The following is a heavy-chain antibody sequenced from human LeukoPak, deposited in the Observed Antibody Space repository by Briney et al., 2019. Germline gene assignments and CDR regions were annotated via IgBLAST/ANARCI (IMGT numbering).Heavy chain of an antibody. D-gene: IGHD2/OR15-2a*01. CDR2: INYSGNT. CDR3: ARLGPSSTHFDY. CDR1: GGSISSSSHY. Sequence: SETRPLTCTVSGGSISSSSHYWGWIRQPPGKGLEWIGSINYSGNTYYKPSLKSRVTISVDTSKNKLSLKLTSVTAADTAVYYCARLGPSSTHFDYWGQGTLVSVSS. V-gene: IGHV4-39*01. J-gene: IGHJ4*02.